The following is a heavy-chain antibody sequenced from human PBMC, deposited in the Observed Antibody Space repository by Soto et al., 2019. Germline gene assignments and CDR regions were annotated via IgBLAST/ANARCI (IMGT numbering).Heavy chain of an antibody. V-gene: IGHV4-59*08. CDR1: GGSISSYY. CDR3: ARSYDFWSGYQPIYYFDY. J-gene: IGHJ4*02. CDR2: IYYSGST. D-gene: IGHD3-3*01. Sequence: PSETLSLTYTVSGGSISSYYWSWIRQPPGKGLEWIGYIYYSGSTNYNPSLKSRVTISVDTSKNQFSLKLSSVTAADTAVYYCARSYDFWSGYQPIYYFDYWGQGTLVTVSS.